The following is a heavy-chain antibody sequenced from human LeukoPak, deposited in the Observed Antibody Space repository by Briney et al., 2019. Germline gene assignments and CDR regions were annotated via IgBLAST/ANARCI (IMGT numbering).Heavy chain of an antibody. J-gene: IGHJ4*02. CDR1: GFTFSSYG. CDR3: ARVCTGGGCYHFDS. CDR2: INGDGSRT. Sequence: GGSLRLSCAASGFTFSSYGMSWVRQAPGKGLVWVSRINGDGSRTSYADSVKGRFTISRDNAKNTVYLQMNSLRAEDTDVYYCARVCTGGGCYHFDSWGQGTLVTVSS. D-gene: IGHD2-8*02. V-gene: IGHV3-74*01.